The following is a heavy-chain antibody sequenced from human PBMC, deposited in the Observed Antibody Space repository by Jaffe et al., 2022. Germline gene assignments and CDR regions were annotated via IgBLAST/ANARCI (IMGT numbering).Heavy chain of an antibody. J-gene: IGHJ4*02. D-gene: IGHD5-12*01. CDR1: GFTFDDYA. CDR3: AKGIGPLANYFDY. V-gene: IGHV3-9*01. CDR2: ISWNSRSI. Sequence: EVQLVESGGGLVQPGRSLRLSCAASGFTFDDYAMHWVRQAPGKGLEWVSGISWNSRSIGYADSVKGRFTISRDNAKNSLYLQMNSLRPEDTAFYYCAKGIGPLANYFDYWGQGTLVTVSS.